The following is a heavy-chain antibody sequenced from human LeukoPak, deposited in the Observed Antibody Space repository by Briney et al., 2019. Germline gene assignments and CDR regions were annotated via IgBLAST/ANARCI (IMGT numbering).Heavy chain of an antibody. CDR1: GFTLSSSA. V-gene: IGHV3-21*01. Sequence: GGSLRLSCAASGFTLSSSAMNWVRQAPGKGLEWVSSINNVGSHIYYAGSVKGRFTISRDNTKNSLYLQMNSLRAEDTAVYYCAREQVDYWGQGTLVTVSS. J-gene: IGHJ4*02. CDR2: INNVGSHI. CDR3: AREQVDY.